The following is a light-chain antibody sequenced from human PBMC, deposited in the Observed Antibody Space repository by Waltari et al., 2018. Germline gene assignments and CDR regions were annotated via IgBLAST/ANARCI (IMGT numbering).Light chain of an antibody. Sequence: DIVMTQSPDSLAVSLGERAAINCKSSQSVLYSSNNKNYLAWYQHKPGQPPNLLIYWASTRESGVPDRFSGSGSGTDFTLTISSLQAEDVAVYYCQHYYSSPRTFGQGTRVEIK. J-gene: IGKJ1*01. CDR1: QSVLYSSNNKNY. V-gene: IGKV4-1*01. CDR2: WAS. CDR3: QHYYSSPRT.